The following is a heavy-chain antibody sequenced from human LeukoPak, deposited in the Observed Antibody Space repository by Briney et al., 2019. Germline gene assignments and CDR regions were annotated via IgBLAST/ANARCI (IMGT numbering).Heavy chain of an antibody. CDR2: IYYSGST. Sequence: SETLSLTCTVSGGSISSYYWSWIRQPPGKGLEWIGYIYYSGSTNYNPSLKSRVTISVDTSKNQFSLKLSSVTAADTAVYYCARDSGTVTPPTPFDYWGQGTLVTVSS. CDR1: GGSISSYY. CDR3: ARDSGTVTPPTPFDY. J-gene: IGHJ4*02. D-gene: IGHD4-17*01. V-gene: IGHV4-59*12.